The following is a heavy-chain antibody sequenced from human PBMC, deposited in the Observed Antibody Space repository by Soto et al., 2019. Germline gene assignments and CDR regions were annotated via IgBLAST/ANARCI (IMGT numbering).Heavy chain of an antibody. J-gene: IGHJ3*02. CDR1: GFTFSNAW. CDR3: TMLYVDIVATGDAFDI. CDR2: IKSKTDGGTT. V-gene: IGHV3-15*01. D-gene: IGHD5-12*01. Sequence: EVQLVESGGGLVKPGGSLRLSCAASGFTFSNAWMSWVRQAPGKGLEWVGRIKSKTDGGTTDYAAPVKGRFTISRDDSKNTLYLQMNSLKTEDTAVYYCTMLYVDIVATGDAFDIWGQGTMVTVSS.